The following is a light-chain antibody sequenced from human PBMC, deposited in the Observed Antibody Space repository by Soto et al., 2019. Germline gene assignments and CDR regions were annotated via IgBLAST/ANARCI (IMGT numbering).Light chain of an antibody. CDR1: KNDIGVYDF. V-gene: IGLV2-11*01. CDR3: CSYAGSYTHV. CDR2: DVI. Sequence: QSVLSQPPSASGSPGQSVTISCTGTKNDIGVYDFVSWYQQHPGKAPKLIIYDVIKRPSGVPDRFSGSKSGNTASLTISGLQAEDEADYYCCSYAGSYTHVFGTGTKVTVL. J-gene: IGLJ1*01.